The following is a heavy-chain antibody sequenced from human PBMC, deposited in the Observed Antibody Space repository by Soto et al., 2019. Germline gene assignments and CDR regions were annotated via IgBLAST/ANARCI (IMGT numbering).Heavy chain of an antibody. CDR2: IYYSGST. J-gene: IGHJ4*02. V-gene: IGHV4-59*01. Sequence: SETLSLTCTVSVGSISSYYWSWIRQPPGKGLEWIGYIYYSGSTNYNPSLKSRVTISVDASKNRFSLKLTSVTAADTAVYYCARDRFIAAAGCFDYWGLGTLVTVSS. D-gene: IGHD6-13*01. CDR1: VGSISSYY. CDR3: ARDRFIAAAGCFDY.